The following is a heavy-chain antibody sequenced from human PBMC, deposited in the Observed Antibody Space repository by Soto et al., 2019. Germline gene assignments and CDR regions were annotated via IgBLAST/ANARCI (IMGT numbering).Heavy chain of an antibody. D-gene: IGHD6-19*01. CDR2: IKQDGSEK. Sequence: GGSLRLSCAASQFTFSSYWMTWVRQAPGKGLEWVANIKQDGSEKYYVDSVKGRFTISRDNAKNSLYVQMNSLRAEDTAVYYCARLSIAVPGSSSGMDVWGQGTTVTVSS. J-gene: IGHJ6*02. V-gene: IGHV3-7*01. CDR3: ARLSIAVPGSSSGMDV. CDR1: QFTFSSYW.